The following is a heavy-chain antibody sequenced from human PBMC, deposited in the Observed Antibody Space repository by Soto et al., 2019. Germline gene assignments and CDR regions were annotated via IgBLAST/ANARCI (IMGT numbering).Heavy chain of an antibody. CDR2: TVAISEST. D-gene: IGHD3-10*01. Sequence: QVQLVQSETEVAEPGASVRLSCKTSGYTFSTYALSWVRQAPGQGLEWMGWTVAISESTIYAQKFQGRVTVTTDRSTHTGYLELSRLTSDDTALSYCARVAGYGSGSRHFDNWGQGTLVTVSS. CDR3: ARVAGYGSGSRHFDN. CDR1: GYTFSTYA. V-gene: IGHV1-18*01. J-gene: IGHJ4*02.